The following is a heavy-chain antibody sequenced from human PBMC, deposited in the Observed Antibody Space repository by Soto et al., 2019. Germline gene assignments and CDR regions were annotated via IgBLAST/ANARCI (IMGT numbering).Heavy chain of an antibody. CDR2: IKEDGSEK. D-gene: IGHD2-21*02. V-gene: IGHV3-7*03. J-gene: IGHJ6*02. CDR1: GFTFSNSW. Sequence: EVQLVESGGGLVQPGGSLRLSCAASGFTFSNSWMTWVRQAPGKGLEWVANIKEDGSEKYYVDSLKGRFTISRDNAKNALSLQMTGLRADDTAGYFCAREARPDGLRDLLIRQRAKIWGGDPSRGIGHYSYGMDVWGQGTTVTVSS. CDR3: AREARPDGLRDLLIRQRAKIWGGDPSRGIGHYSYGMDV.